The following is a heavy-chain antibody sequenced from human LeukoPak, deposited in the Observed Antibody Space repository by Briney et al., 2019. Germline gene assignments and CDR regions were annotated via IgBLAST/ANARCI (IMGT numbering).Heavy chain of an antibody. V-gene: IGHV1-18*01. CDR2: ISAYNGST. J-gene: IGHJ3*02. CDR3: ARFIYYYDSSGYLPDAFDI. D-gene: IGHD3-22*01. CDR1: GYTFTSYG. Sequence: ASVKVSCKASGYTFTSYGISWVRQAPGQGLEWMGWISAYNGSTNYAQKLQGRVTMTTDTSTSTAYMELRSLRSDDTAVYYCARFIYYYDSSGYLPDAFDIWGQGTMVTVSS.